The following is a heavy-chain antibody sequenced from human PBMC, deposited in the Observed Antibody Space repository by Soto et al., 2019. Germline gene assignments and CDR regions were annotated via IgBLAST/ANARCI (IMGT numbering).Heavy chain of an antibody. V-gene: IGHV4-30-2*01. CDR3: ARVPDV. CDR2: FSHSGST. CDR1: GGSISSGGYS. J-gene: IGHJ6*02. Sequence: SETLSLTCAVSGGSISSGGYSWSWIRQPPGKGLEWIGYFSHSGSTYYNPSLKSRVTISVDRSKNQFSLKLSSVTAADTAVYYCARVPDVWGQGTTVTVSS.